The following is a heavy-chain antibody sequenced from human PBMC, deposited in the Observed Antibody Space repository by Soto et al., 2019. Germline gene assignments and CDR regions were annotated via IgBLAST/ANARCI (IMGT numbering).Heavy chain of an antibody. Sequence: QVQLVQSGAEVKKPGASVKVSCKASGYTFTSYGISWVRQAPGQGLEWMGWISAYNGNTNDAQKLQGRVTMTTDTATSTAYMELRSLRSDDTAVYYCARDRWGIAVRSPMDYWGQGTLVTVSS. V-gene: IGHV1-18*01. D-gene: IGHD6-19*01. CDR1: GYTFTSYG. CDR2: ISAYNGNT. CDR3: ARDRWGIAVRSPMDY. J-gene: IGHJ4*02.